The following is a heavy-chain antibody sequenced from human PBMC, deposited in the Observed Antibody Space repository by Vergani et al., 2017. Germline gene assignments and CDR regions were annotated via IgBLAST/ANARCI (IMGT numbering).Heavy chain of an antibody. J-gene: IGHJ4*02. CDR1: GGSISSYY. V-gene: IGHV4-59*01. CDR2: IYYRGST. CDR3: ARWMRGYLNYFDY. Sequence: QVQLQESGPGLVKPSETLSLTCTVSGGSISSYYWSWIRQPPGKGLEWIGYIYYRGSTNYNPSLKSRVTISVDTSKNQFSLKLSSVTAADTAVYYCARWMRGYLNYFDYWGQGTLVTVSS. D-gene: IGHD5-12*01.